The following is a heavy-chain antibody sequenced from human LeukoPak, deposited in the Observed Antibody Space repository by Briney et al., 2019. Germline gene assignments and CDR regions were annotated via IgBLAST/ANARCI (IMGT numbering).Heavy chain of an antibody. Sequence: GGSLRLSCAASGFTFSTYVMSWVRQAPGKGLEWVSGMTGSGNYIFYADSVKGRFTISRDNSKNTLFLQMNNLRVEDTAVYYCATRPAYCGGDCWGAYNIWGQRTVVTVSS. J-gene: IGHJ3*02. D-gene: IGHD2-21*02. V-gene: IGHV3-23*01. CDR3: ATRPAYCGGDCWGAYNI. CDR1: GFTFSTYV. CDR2: MTGSGNYI.